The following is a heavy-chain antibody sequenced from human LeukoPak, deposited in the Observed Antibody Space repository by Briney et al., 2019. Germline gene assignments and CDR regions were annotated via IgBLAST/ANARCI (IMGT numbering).Heavy chain of an antibody. D-gene: IGHD2-21*02. Sequence: GESLQISCEGSGSRFSNYWIGWVRPLPGKGLEWMGIIYPGDYETRYSPSFQGLVTISVDKSISTAYLQWSSQKASDTAMYYCAIPPGYCGNDCSFDHWGQGTLVTVSS. CDR3: AIPPGYCGNDCSFDH. J-gene: IGHJ4*02. V-gene: IGHV5-51*01. CDR1: GSRFSNYW. CDR2: IYPGDYET.